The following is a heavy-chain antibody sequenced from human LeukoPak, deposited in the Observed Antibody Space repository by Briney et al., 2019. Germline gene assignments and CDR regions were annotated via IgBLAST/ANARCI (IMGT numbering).Heavy chain of an antibody. J-gene: IGHJ5*02. CDR3: ARQEYCSGGSCYTWFDP. D-gene: IGHD2-15*01. CDR2: IYPADSDI. CDR1: GYSINNYW. V-gene: IGHV5-51*01. Sequence: PGESLKISCKGSGYSINNYWIGWVRQMPGKGLEWMGIIYPADSDIRYSPSFQGQVTISADKSISTAYLQWSSLEASDTAMYYCARQEYCSGGSCYTWFDPWGQGTLVIVSS.